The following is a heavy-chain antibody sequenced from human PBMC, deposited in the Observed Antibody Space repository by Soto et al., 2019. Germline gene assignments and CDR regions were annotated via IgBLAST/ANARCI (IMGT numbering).Heavy chain of an antibody. J-gene: IGHJ5*02. CDR3: ARDIVSSGWYTPYNWFDP. CDR2: ISAYNGNT. CDR1: GYTFTSYG. V-gene: IGHV1-18*04. Sequence: GASVKVSCKASGYTFTSYGISWLRQAPGQGLEWMGWISAYNGNTNYAQKLQGRVTMTTDTSTSTAYMELRSLRSDDTAVYYCARDIVSSGWYTPYNWFDPWGQGTLVTVSS. D-gene: IGHD6-19*01.